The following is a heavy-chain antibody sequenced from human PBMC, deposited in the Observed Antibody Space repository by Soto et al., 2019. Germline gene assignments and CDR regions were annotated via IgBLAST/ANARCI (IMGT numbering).Heavy chain of an antibody. D-gene: IGHD1-26*01. CDR2: IYHSGNT. CDR3: ARVSVGATSAFDV. J-gene: IGHJ3*01. CDR1: DYSISSGYY. Sequence: SETLSLTCAVSDYSISSGYYWGWIRQPPGKGLEWIGSIYHSGNTYYNPSLKSRVSISVDTSKNQFSLKLSSVAAADTAVYYCARVSVGATSAFDVWGQGTMVTVSS. V-gene: IGHV4-38-2*01.